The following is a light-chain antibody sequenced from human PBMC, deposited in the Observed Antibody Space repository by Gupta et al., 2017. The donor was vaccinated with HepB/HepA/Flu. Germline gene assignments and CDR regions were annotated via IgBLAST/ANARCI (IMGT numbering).Light chain of an antibody. V-gene: IGLV1-47*01. J-gene: IGLJ1*01. Sequence: QSVLTQPPASSGTPGQRVTISCSASNSNIGRNHLYLCQQLPEAAPKHLIYKNDERSSGVPDRFSGSKSGTAASLAINGRRSEAEADYCCATGDDSLSAYVFGVGTKLTVL. CDR3: ATGDDSLSAYV. CDR1: NSNIGRNH. CDR2: KND.